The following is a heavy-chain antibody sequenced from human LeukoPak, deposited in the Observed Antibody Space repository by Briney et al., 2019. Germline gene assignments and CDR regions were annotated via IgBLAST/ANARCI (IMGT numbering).Heavy chain of an antibody. CDR1: GGTFSSYA. V-gene: IGHV1-69*13. J-gene: IGHJ6*02. Sequence: SMKVSCKASGGTFSSYAISWVRQAPGQGLEWMGGIIPIFGTANYAQKFQGRVTITADESTSTAYMELSSLRSEDTAVYYCARAPRGYDFWSGYYSQYYYYGMDVWGQGTTVTVSS. CDR2: IIPIFGTA. D-gene: IGHD3-3*01. CDR3: ARAPRGYDFWSGYYSQYYYYGMDV.